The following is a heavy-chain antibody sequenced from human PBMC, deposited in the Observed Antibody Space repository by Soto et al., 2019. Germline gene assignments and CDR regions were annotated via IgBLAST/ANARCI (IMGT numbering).Heavy chain of an antibody. CDR2: ISSSSSYI. D-gene: IGHD4-17*01. Sequence: GGSLRLSCAASGFTFSSYSMNWVRQAPGKGLEWVSSISSSSSYIYYADSVKGRFTISRDNAKNSLYLQMNSLRAEDTAVYYCARAQTLRSPAFDIWGQGTMVTVS. J-gene: IGHJ3*02. CDR3: ARAQTLRSPAFDI. V-gene: IGHV3-21*01. CDR1: GFTFSSYS.